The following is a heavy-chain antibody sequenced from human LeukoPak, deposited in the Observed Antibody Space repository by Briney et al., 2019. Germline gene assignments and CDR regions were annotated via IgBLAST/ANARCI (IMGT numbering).Heavy chain of an antibody. Sequence: SETLSLTCAVYGGSFSGYYWSWIRQTPGKGLEWIGEINHSGSTNYNPSLKSRVTISVDTSKNQFSLKLSSVTAADTAVYYCARGRDIVVVPAALDFDYWGQGTLVTVSS. CDR1: GGSFSGYY. J-gene: IGHJ4*02. D-gene: IGHD2-2*01. V-gene: IGHV4-34*01. CDR2: INHSGST. CDR3: ARGRDIVVVPAALDFDY.